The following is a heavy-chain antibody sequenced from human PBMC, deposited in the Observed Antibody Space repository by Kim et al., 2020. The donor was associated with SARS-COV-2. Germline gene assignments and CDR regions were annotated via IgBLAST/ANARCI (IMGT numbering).Heavy chain of an antibody. CDR2: IRDEGGEK. J-gene: IGHJ6*02. Sequence: GGSLRLSCAASGFRFRSYWLSWVRQAPEQRLEWVANIRDEGGEKYYVDSVKGRFIISRDNTQNLMYLQMNSLRLEDAAGYFCARYIISSDGMDVWGQGT. CDR3: ARYIISSDGMDV. V-gene: IGHV3-7*01. CDR1: GFRFRSYW.